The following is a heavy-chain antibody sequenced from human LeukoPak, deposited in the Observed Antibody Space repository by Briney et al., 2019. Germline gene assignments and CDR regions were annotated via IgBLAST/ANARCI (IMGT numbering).Heavy chain of an antibody. CDR1: GFTFSNYW. J-gene: IGHJ4*02. CDR2: ISSSGSTI. V-gene: IGHV3-11*04. D-gene: IGHD6-13*01. CDR3: AREGIAAAGSSDY. Sequence: GGSLRLSCAASGFTFSNYWMSWVRQAPGKGLEWVSYISSSGSTIYYADSVKGRFTISRDNAKNSLYLQMNSLRAEDTAVYYCAREGIAAAGSSDYWGKGTLVTVSS.